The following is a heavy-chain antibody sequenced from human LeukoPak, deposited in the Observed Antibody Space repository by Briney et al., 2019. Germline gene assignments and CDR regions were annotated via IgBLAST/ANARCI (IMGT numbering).Heavy chain of an antibody. V-gene: IGHV4-31*03. CDR3: ARTQGSHWFDS. Sequence: PSETLSLTCSASGASIDTRDYYWSWLRQHPVTGLEWIGYISYRGASYNNPSLKSRLTLSIDTSRNQFSLRLTSVTSADTAVYYCARTQGSHWFDSWGQGALVLVSS. CDR1: GASIDTRDYY. J-gene: IGHJ5*01. CDR2: ISYRGAS.